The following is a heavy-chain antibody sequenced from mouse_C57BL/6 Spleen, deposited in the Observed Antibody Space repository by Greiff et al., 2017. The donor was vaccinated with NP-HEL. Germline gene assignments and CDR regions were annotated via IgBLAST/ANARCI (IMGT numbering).Heavy chain of an antibody. CDR3: APFYDGDAMDY. CDR1: GYTFTSYW. D-gene: IGHD2-3*01. V-gene: IGHV1-74*01. J-gene: IGHJ4*01. CDR2: LHPSDSDT. Sequence: QVQLQQPGAELVKPGASVKVSCKASGYTFTSYWMHWVKQRPGQGLEWIGRLHPSDSDTNYNQKFKGKATLTVDKSSSTAYMQLSSLTSEDSAVYYCAPFYDGDAMDYWGQGTSVTVSS.